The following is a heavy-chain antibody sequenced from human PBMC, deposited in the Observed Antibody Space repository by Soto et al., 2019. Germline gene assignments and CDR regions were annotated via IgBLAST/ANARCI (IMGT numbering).Heavy chain of an antibody. V-gene: IGHV3-23*01. CDR2: ISSTGRRT. CDR3: AKVANVGVVVEYFDH. D-gene: IGHD3-3*01. J-gene: IGHJ4*02. CDR1: GFNFANYA. Sequence: VASLRLSCGSSGFNFANYAMGWVRQAPWKGLEWVSGISSTGRRTYYADSVRGRFSISRDNSKNTVDLQINSLRAEDTAVYYCAKVANVGVVVEYFDHWGQGSLVTVSS.